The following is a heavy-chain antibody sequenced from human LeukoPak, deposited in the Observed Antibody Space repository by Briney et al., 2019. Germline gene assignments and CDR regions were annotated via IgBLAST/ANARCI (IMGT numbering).Heavy chain of an antibody. CDR2: IYYSGST. Sequence: SETLSLTCTVSGGSISSYYRSWIRQPPGKGLEWMGYIYYSGSTNYNPSLKSRVTISVDTSKDQSSLKLCSVTAADTAVDYAARDRYNYGAGTAPYYYGMDVWGKGTTVTVSS. CDR3: ARDRYNYGAGTAPYYYGMDV. J-gene: IGHJ6*04. V-gene: IGHV4-59*01. CDR1: GGSISSYY. D-gene: IGHD3-10*01.